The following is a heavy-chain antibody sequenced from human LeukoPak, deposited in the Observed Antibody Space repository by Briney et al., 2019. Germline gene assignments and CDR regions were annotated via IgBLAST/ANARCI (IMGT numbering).Heavy chain of an antibody. CDR2: IIPMFGTA. V-gene: IGHV1-69*13. J-gene: IGHJ4*02. D-gene: IGHD4-23*01. CDR1: GGTFSSYA. CDR3: ARKAGGGNFYILDY. Sequence: ASVKVSCKASGGTFSSYAISWVRQAPRQGLEWMGGIIPMFGTANYAQKFQGRVTITADESTSTAYMELSSLKSEDTAVYYCARKAGGGNFYILDYWGQGTLVTVSS.